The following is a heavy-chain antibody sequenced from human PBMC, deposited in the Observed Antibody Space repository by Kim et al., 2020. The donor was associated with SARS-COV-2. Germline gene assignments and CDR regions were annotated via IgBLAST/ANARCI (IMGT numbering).Heavy chain of an antibody. V-gene: IGHV7-4-1*02. CDR3: ARDHRVYSSSCCYYYYGMDV. J-gene: IGHJ6*02. CDR2: INTNTGNP. D-gene: IGHD6-13*01. Sequence: ASVKVSCKASGYTFTSYAMNWVRQAPGQGLEWMGWINTNTGNPTYAQGFTGRFVFSLDTSVSTAYLQISSLKAEDTAVYYCARDHRVYSSSCCYYYYGMDVWGQGTTVTVSS. CDR1: GYTFTSYA.